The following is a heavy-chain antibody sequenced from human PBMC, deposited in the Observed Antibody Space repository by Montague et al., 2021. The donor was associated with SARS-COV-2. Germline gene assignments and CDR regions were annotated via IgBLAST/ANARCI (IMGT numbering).Heavy chain of an antibody. Sequence: SLRLSCAASGFSFSSYAMTWVRQAPGKGLEWVSSIFGSGSGSYYGDSVKGRFTISRDNSKNTLFLQMSSLRAEDTAVYYCAKNRGSGSIIYWSFDVWGRGTPVTVAS. CDR1: GFSFSSYA. V-gene: IGHV3-23*03. D-gene: IGHD1-26*01. CDR3: AKNRGSGSIIYWSFDV. CDR2: IFGSGSGS. J-gene: IGHJ2*01.